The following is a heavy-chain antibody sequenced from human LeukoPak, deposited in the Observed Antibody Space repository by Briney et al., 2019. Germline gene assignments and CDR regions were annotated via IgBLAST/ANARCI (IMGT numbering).Heavy chain of an antibody. Sequence: GGSLRLSCAASGFTVSSNYMSWVRQAPGKGLEWVSVIYSGGSTYYADSVKGRFTISRDNSKNTLYLQMNSLRAEDTAVYYCASSPAYSGSYYAFDYWGQGTLVTVSS. D-gene: IGHD1-26*01. CDR1: GFTVSSNY. J-gene: IGHJ4*02. V-gene: IGHV3-53*01. CDR3: ASSPAYSGSYYAFDY. CDR2: IYSGGST.